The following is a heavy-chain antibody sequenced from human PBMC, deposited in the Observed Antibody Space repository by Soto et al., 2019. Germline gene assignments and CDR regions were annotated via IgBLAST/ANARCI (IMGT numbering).Heavy chain of an antibody. D-gene: IGHD4-17*01. V-gene: IGHV3-23*01. Sequence: EVQLLEYGGGLVQRGESLRLSCVASGFTFNKYAMTWVRQAPGKGLEWVSSISGSSSTTYYADSVKGRFTISRDNSKNTVYLHMNTLSTEDTAVYYCAPTRCDYGDDAVGYWGQGTLVTVSS. J-gene: IGHJ4*01. CDR1: GFTFNKYA. CDR2: ISGSSSTT. CDR3: APTRCDYGDDAVGY.